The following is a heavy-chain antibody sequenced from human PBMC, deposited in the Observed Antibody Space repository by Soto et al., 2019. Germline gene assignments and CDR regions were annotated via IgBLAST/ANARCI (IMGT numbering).Heavy chain of an antibody. CDR3: AREPAYYDFWSGYQTLRNYYMDV. Sequence: QVQLQQWGAGLLKPSETLSLTCAVYGGSFSGYYWSWIRQPPGKGLEWIGEINHSGTTNYNPSLKSRVTISVDTVKKQFSLKLSSVTAADTAVYYCAREPAYYDFWSGYQTLRNYYMDVWGKGTTVTVSS. CDR1: GGSFSGYY. V-gene: IGHV4-34*01. D-gene: IGHD3-3*01. J-gene: IGHJ6*03. CDR2: INHSGTT.